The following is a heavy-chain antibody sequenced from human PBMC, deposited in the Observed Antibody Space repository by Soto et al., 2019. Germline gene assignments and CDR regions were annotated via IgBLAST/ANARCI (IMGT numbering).Heavy chain of an antibody. CDR3: AAGACGGSCYWFDR. J-gene: IGHJ5*02. Sequence: VASVKVSWKASGGTFSSYAISWVRQAPGQGLEWMGGIISIFGTANYAQKFQGRVTITADESTSTAYMELSSLRSEDTAVYYCAAGACGGSCYWFDRWGQGTLVTVSS. CDR2: IISIFGTA. CDR1: GGTFSSYA. D-gene: IGHD2-15*01. V-gene: IGHV1-69*13.